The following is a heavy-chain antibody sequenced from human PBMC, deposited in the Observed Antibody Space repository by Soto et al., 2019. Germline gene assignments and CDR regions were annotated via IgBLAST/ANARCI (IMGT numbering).Heavy chain of an antibody. D-gene: IGHD2-15*01. V-gene: IGHV1-3*01. CDR1: GYSFTGHT. CDR2: MSGDNDNT. Sequence: GASVKVSCKSSGYSFTGHTIHWVRQAPGQRLEWMGWMSGDNDNTKYSQKFQGRVTITRDTSATTAYMELSSLRSEDTAVYYCAREYCSGGSCRWYFDLWGRGTLVTVPQ. J-gene: IGHJ2*01. CDR3: AREYCSGGSCRWYFDL.